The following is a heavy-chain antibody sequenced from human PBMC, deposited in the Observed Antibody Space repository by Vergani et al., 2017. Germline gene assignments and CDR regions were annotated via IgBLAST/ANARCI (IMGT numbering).Heavy chain of an antibody. J-gene: IGHJ6*02. CDR1: GFTFSIYA. CDR2: ISGSGGST. Sequence: EVQLLESGGGLVQPGGSLRLSCAASGFTFSIYAMSWVRQAPGKGLEWVSAISGSGGSTYYADSVKGRFTISRDNSKNTLYLQMNSLRAEDTAVYYCAKVGTVAFYYYYGMDVWGQGTTVTVSS. V-gene: IGHV3-23*01. D-gene: IGHD4-23*01. CDR3: AKVGTVAFYYYYGMDV.